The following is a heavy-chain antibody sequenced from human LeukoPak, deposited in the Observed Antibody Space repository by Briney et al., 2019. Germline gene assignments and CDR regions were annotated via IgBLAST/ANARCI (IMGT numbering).Heavy chain of an antibody. J-gene: IGHJ6*02. CDR1: GFTFSSYS. CDR3: ASRAVVAARPEAYYYGMDV. D-gene: IGHD6-6*01. CDR2: ISSSSSYI. V-gene: IGHV3-21*01. Sequence: GSLRLSCAASGFTFSSYSMNWVRQAPGKGLERVSSISSSSSYIYYADSVKGRFTISRDNAKNSLYLQMNSLRAEDTAVYYCASRAVVAARPEAYYYGMDVWGQGTTVTVSS.